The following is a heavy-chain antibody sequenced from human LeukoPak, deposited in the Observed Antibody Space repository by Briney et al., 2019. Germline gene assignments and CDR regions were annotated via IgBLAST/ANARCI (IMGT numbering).Heavy chain of an antibody. CDR1: GFTFSSYG. CDR3: AKTYLWFGELQSDYYFDY. V-gene: IGHV3-30*18. CDR2: ISYDGSNK. J-gene: IGHJ4*02. D-gene: IGHD3-10*01. Sequence: GGSLRLSCAASGFTFSSYGMHWVRQAPGEGLEWVAVISYDGSNKYYADSVKGRFTISRDNSKNTLYLQMNSLRAEDTAVYYCAKTYLWFGELQSDYYFDYWGQGTLVTVSS.